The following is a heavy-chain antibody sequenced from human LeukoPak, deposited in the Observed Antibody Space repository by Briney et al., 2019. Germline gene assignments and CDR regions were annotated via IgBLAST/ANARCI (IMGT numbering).Heavy chain of an antibody. CDR2: INPNSGGT. V-gene: IGHV1-2*02. CDR1: RYTFTDYY. CDR3: AAGGGQYYFDY. Sequence: ASVKASCKASRYTFTDYYMHWVRQAPGQGLEWMGWINPNSGGTDYAQKFQGSVTMTRDTSITTAYMELSSLRSDDTAVYYCAAGGGQYYFDYWGQGTLVTVSS. J-gene: IGHJ4*02. D-gene: IGHD3-10*01.